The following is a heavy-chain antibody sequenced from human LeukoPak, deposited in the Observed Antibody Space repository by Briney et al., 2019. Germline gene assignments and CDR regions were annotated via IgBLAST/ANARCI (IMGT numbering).Heavy chain of an antibody. Sequence: GGSLRLSCAASGFTFSSYSMNWVRQAPGKGLEWVSSISSSSSYIYYADSVKGRFTISRDNAKNSLYLQMNSLRAEDTAVYYCARDLACYYYDSSGYGDYWGQGTLVTVSS. CDR3: ARDLACYYYDSSGYGDY. J-gene: IGHJ4*02. D-gene: IGHD3-22*01. CDR2: ISSSSSYI. V-gene: IGHV3-21*01. CDR1: GFTFSSYS.